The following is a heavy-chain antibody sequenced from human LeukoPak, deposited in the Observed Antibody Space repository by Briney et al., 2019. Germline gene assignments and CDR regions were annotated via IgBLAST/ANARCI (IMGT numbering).Heavy chain of an antibody. V-gene: IGHV3-48*01. CDR3: ARDHVDCTNGVCYIP. CDR1: GFTFSSYE. D-gene: IGHD2-8*01. CDR2: ISSSSSTI. Sequence: GGSLRLSCAASGFTFSSYEMNWVRQAPGKGLEWVSYISSSSSTIYYADSVKGRFTISRDNAKNSLYLQMNSLRAEDTAVYYCARDHVDCTNGVCYIPWGQGTLVTVSS. J-gene: IGHJ5*02.